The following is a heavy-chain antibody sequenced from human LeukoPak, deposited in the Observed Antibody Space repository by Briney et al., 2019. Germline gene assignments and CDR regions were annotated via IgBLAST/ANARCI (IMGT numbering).Heavy chain of an antibody. D-gene: IGHD1-26*01. V-gene: IGHV4-39*07. Sequence: SETLSLTCTVSGGSISSSLYYWGWVRQPPGKGLEWIGSMFYSGSTHFTYSNPSLKPSLKSRLSISGDTSKNQFSLNLNSVTAADTGVYYCARFEGATTLYYYYYGMDVWGQGTTVTVSS. CDR3: ARFEGATTLYYYYYGMDV. J-gene: IGHJ6*02. CDR2: MFYSGST. CDR1: GGSISSSLYY.